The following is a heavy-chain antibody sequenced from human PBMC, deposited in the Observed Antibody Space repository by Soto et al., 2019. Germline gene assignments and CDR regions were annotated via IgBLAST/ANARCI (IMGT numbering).Heavy chain of an antibody. V-gene: IGHV1-24*01. CDR2: FDPEDGET. D-gene: IGHD1-7*01. CDR3: ARHHGITGTTSSFDI. CDR1: GYTLTELS. J-gene: IGHJ3*02. Sequence: ASVKVSCKVSGYTLTELSMHWVRQAPGKGLEWMGGFDPEDGETIYAQKFQGRVTMTRDTSISTAYMELSRLRSDDTAVYYCARHHGITGTTSSFDIWGQGTMVTVSS.